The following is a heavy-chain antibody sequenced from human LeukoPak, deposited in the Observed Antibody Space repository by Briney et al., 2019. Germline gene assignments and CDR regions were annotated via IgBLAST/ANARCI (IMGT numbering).Heavy chain of an antibody. Sequence: GGSLRLSCAASGFTFSSYSMNWVRQAPGKGLEWVSYISSSSSTIYYADSVKGRITISRDNAKNSLYLQMNSLRAEDTAVYYCARSDYSGYDGALWDWGQGTLVTVSS. CDR3: ARSDYSGYDGALWD. CDR2: ISSSSSTI. V-gene: IGHV3-48*04. CDR1: GFTFSSYS. D-gene: IGHD5-12*01. J-gene: IGHJ4*02.